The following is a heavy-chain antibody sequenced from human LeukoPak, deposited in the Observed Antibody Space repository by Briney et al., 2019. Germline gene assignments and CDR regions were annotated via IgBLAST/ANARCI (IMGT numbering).Heavy chain of an antibody. CDR2: IVPILGTA. J-gene: IGHJ4*02. CDR3: ARSQGYSYGSSY. CDR1: GGSFGRYA. Sequence: SVKVSCKAPGGSFGRYAISWVRQAPGQGLEWMGGIVPILGTANHAQKFQGRVTITADDSTGTAYMELTSLRSADTAVYYCARSQGYSYGSSYWGQGTLVTVSS. V-gene: IGHV1-69*13. D-gene: IGHD5-18*01.